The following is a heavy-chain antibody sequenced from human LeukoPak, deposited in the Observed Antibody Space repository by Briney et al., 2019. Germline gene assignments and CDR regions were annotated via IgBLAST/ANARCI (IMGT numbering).Heavy chain of an antibody. CDR1: GFTLGDYG. CDR2: IRSKAYGGTT. Sequence: GGSLRLSCTASGFTLGDYGMSWVRQAPGKGRVWGGFIRSKAYGGTTEYDASVKGRFTISRDDSKRIAYLQMNSLKTEDTAVYYCTRDSGYDFRGSIDYWGQGTLVTVSS. V-gene: IGHV3-49*04. D-gene: IGHD5-12*01. CDR3: TRDSGYDFRGSIDY. J-gene: IGHJ4*02.